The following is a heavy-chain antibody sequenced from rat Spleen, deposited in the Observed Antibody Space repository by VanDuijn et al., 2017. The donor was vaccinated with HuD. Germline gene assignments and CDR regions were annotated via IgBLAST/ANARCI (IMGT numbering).Heavy chain of an antibody. V-gene: IGHV5S10*01. Sequence: EVQLVESDGGLVQPGRSLKLSCAASGFTFSDFYMAWVRQAPKKGLEWVATIIYDGSRTYYRDSVKGRFTISSDNAKRTLYLQMDSLRSEETANYYCARQRGYYGYNYGRYYWYFDFWGPGTMVTVSS. CDR3: ARQRGYYGYNYGRYYWYFDF. CDR1: GFTFSDFY. CDR2: IIYDGSRT. D-gene: IGHD1-9*01. J-gene: IGHJ1*01.